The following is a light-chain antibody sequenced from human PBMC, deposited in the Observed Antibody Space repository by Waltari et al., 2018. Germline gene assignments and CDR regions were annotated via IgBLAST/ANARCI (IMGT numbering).Light chain of an antibody. CDR1: QSISSW. J-gene: IGKJ1*01. V-gene: IGKV1-5*03. CDR3: QQYNSYRS. Sequence: DIQMTQSPSTLSASVGDRVTITCRASQSISSWLAWYQQKPGKAPNLLIYKTSTLESGVPSRFSGSGSGTEFTLTIDSLQPDEFATYYCQQYNSYRSFGQGTKVEIK. CDR2: KTS.